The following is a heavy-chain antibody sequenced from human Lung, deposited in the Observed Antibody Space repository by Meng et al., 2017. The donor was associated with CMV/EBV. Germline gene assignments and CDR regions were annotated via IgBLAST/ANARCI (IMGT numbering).Heavy chain of an antibody. V-gene: IGHV3-30*02. D-gene: IGHD6-13*01. J-gene: IGHJ4*02. CDR1: GFTFSSYG. CDR2: IRYDATNK. CDR3: AKAALYSSSWAPFDY. Sequence: GGSXRLXCAASGFTFSSYGMHWVRQAPGKGLERVAFIRYDATNKYYADSVKGRFTISRDNSKNTLYLQMNSLRAEDTAVYYGAKAALYSSSWAPFDYWVQGPLVTVSS.